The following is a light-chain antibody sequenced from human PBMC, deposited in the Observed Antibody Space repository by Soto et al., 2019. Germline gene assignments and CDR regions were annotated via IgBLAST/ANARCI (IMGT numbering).Light chain of an antibody. CDR1: QSVSSN. CDR3: QQYNTWPLS. V-gene: IGKV3-15*01. J-gene: IGKJ3*01. Sequence: ETVMTQSPATLSVSPGERPTLSCRASQSVSSNLAWYQQKPGQAPRLLIYDPSTRASGIPARRSGGGSGTEFTLTSSTLPSEDFAVYYCQQYNTWPLSFGPGPKVFSK. CDR2: DPS.